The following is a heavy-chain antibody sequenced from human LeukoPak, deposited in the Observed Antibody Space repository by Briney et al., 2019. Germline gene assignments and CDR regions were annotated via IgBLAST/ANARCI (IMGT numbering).Heavy chain of an antibody. D-gene: IGHD6-13*01. CDR2: IFYSGST. CDR3: ARVGGVRRQQLVTFIDY. J-gene: IGHJ4*02. CDR1: GDSISSSSYY. Sequence: PSETLSLTCSVSGDSISSSSYYWGWIRQPPGKGLEWIVYIFYSGSTNYNPSLKSRVTISVDTSKNQFSLKLSSVTAADTAVYYCARVGGVRRQQLVTFIDYWGQGTLVTVSS. V-gene: IGHV4-61*05.